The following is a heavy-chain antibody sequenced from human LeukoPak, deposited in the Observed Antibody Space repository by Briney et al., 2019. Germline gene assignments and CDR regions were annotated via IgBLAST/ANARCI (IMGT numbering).Heavy chain of an antibody. V-gene: IGHV1-69*05. CDR3: ARPRGYYDSSGYYYD. Sequence: GASVKXSCXASGYTFTGYYMHWVRQAPGQGLEWMGGIIPIFGTANYAQKFQGRVTITTDESTSTAYMELSSLRSEDTAVYYCARPRGYYDSSGYYYDWGQGTLVTVSS. D-gene: IGHD3-22*01. J-gene: IGHJ4*02. CDR1: GYTFTGYY. CDR2: IIPIFGTA.